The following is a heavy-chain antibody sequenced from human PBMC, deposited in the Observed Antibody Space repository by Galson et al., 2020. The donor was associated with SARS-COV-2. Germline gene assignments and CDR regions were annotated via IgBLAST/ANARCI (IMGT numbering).Heavy chain of an antibody. CDR1: GFYFSGRG. CDR2: ISTTGGLI. J-gene: IGHJ4*02. V-gene: IGHV3-21*01. Sequence: GGSLRLSCAASGFYFSGRGMHWVRQAPGKGLEWVAYISTTGGLIDYADSLRGRFTISRDNANNSLDLQMHSLRAEDTAVYYCATEAVWGTYRRAGYYFDSWGQGTQVTVSS. D-gene: IGHD3-16*02. CDR3: ATEAVWGTYRRAGYYFDS.